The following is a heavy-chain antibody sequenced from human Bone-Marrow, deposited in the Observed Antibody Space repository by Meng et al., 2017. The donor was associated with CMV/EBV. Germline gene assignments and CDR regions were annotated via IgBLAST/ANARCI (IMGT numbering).Heavy chain of an antibody. V-gene: IGHV4-34*01. CDR2: INPSGST. CDR1: GGSFSGYY. J-gene: IGHJ5*02. CDR3: ARAPNWGSGWFDP. D-gene: IGHD7-27*01. Sequence: GSLSLSCAVYGGSFSGYYWSWIRQPPGKGLEWIGEINPSGSTNYNPSLKSRVTISVDTSKNQFSLKLSSVTAADTAVYYCARAPNWGSGWFDPWGQGTLVTVSS.